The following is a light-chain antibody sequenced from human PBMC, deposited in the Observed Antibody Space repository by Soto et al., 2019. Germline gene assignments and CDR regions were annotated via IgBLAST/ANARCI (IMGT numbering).Light chain of an antibody. Sequence: DIVMTQSPDSLAVSLGERATINCKSSQSVLYSSNNKNYLAWYQQKPGQPPKLLIYWASTRESGVPDRFSGSGSGTDFTLTISSLQAEDVAVYYCQQYYCPPTWTFRQGTKVQIK. CDR3: QQYYCPPTWT. CDR2: WAS. V-gene: IGKV4-1*01. J-gene: IGKJ1*01. CDR1: QSVLYSSNNKNY.